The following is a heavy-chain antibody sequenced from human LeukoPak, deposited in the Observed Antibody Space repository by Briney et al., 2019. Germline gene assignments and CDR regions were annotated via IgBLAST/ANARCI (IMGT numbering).Heavy chain of an antibody. CDR3: ARDRGDFWSGYYTGRSYYYYGMDV. CDR1: GYTFTSYG. CDR2: ISAYNGNT. V-gene: IGHV1-18*01. Sequence: ALVKVSCKASGYTFTSYGISWVRQAPGQGLEWMGWISAYNGNTNYAQKLQGRVTMTTDTSTSTAYMELRSLRSDDTAVYYCARDRGDFWSGYYTGRSYYYYGMDVWGQGTTVTVSS. D-gene: IGHD3-3*01. J-gene: IGHJ6*02.